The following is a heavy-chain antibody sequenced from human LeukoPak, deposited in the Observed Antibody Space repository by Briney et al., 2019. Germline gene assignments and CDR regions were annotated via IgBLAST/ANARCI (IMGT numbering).Heavy chain of an antibody. Sequence: SETLSLTCSVSDDSITMYYWTWIRQPPGKGLEWIGYVDHTGSTNYNPSLKSRVTISVDTSKNQFSLKLSSVTAADTAVYYCAREKQLPGYFDYWGQGTLVTVSS. CDR2: VDHTGST. D-gene: IGHD6-6*01. J-gene: IGHJ4*02. CDR3: AREKQLPGYFDY. CDR1: DDSITMYY. V-gene: IGHV4-59*12.